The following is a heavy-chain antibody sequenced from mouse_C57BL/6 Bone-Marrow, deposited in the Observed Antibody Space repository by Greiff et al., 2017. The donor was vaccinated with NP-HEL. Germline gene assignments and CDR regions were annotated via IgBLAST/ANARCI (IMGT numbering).Heavy chain of an antibody. J-gene: IGHJ3*01. CDR2: IDPSDSYT. CDR1: GYTFTSYW. V-gene: IGHV1-59*01. CDR3: ARSAY. Sequence: VQLQQPGAELVRPGTSVKLSCKASGYTFTSYWMHWVKQRPGQGLEWIGEIDPSDSYTNYNQKFKGKATLTVDTSSSTAYMQLSSLTSEDSAVYYCARSAYWGQGTLVTVSA.